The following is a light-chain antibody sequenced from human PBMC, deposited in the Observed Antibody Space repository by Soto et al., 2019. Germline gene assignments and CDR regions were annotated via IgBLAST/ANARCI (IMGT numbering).Light chain of an antibody. Sequence: EIALTQSPGTLSLSPGERATLSCRASQTLSNSFIAWYQQKPGQAPRLLIYDTSSRATGVPDRYSASGSGTDLTLTISRVEYEDLAVLFCQEDGTSEFRFGQATRLEIK. V-gene: IGKV3-20*01. CDR2: DTS. J-gene: IGKJ5*01. CDR3: QEDGTSEFR. CDR1: QTLSNSF.